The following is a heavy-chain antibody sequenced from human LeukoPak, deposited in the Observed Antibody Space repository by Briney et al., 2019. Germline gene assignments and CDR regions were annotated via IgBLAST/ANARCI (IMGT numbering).Heavy chain of an antibody. CDR1: GYTFTGSY. CDR3: ARDMSYYGSGRSGTGAFDI. Sequence: ASVKVSCKASGYTFTGSYMHWVRQAPGQGLEWMGWIDPNNGGTNYAQKFQGWVTMTRDTSISTAYMELGRLRSDDTAVYYCARDMSYYGSGRSGTGAFDIWGQGTTVTVSS. CDR2: IDPNNGGT. J-gene: IGHJ3*02. D-gene: IGHD3-10*01. V-gene: IGHV1-2*04.